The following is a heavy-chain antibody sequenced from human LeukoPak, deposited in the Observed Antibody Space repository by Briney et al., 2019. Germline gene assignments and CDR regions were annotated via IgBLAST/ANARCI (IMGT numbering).Heavy chain of an antibody. Sequence: GGSLRLSCAASGFTFDKAWMTWVRQAPGKGLEWVGRIKSKIHGGTIDYAAPVKGRFTISRDNSKNTVHLHMNSLSAEDTAVYYCAKWTGNSVNFDYWGQGTLVTVSS. J-gene: IGHJ4*02. D-gene: IGHD3/OR15-3a*01. CDR3: AKWTGNSVNFDY. CDR2: IKSKIHGGTI. V-gene: IGHV3-15*01. CDR1: GFTFDKAW.